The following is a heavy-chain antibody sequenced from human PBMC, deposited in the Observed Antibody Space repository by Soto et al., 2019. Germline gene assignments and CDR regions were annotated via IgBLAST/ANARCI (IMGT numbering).Heavy chain of an antibody. CDR1: GYTFTSYD. Sequence: ASVKVSCKASGYTFTSYDINWVRQATGQGLEWMGWMNPNSGNTGYAQKFQGRVTMTRNTSISTAYMELSSLRSEDTAVYYCARCEDSSGWYSSAFDIWGQGTMVTVSS. J-gene: IGHJ3*02. CDR2: MNPNSGNT. V-gene: IGHV1-8*01. CDR3: ARCEDSSGWYSSAFDI. D-gene: IGHD6-19*01.